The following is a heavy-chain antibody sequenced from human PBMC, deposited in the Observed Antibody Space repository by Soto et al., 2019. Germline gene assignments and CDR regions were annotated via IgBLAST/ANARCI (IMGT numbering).Heavy chain of an antibody. CDR2: VNPSGGST. CDR3: AREENCSGGTCYSEYFHR. V-gene: IGHV1-46*01. CDR1: GYLFTAYS. Sequence: ASVKVSWKASGYLFTAYSMHWVRLAPGQGLEWMGVVNPSGGSTKYAQNFQGRVTMTRDTSTTTIYMELSSLRSDDTAIYYCAREENCSGGTCYSEYFHRWGQGTLVTVSS. J-gene: IGHJ1*01. D-gene: IGHD2-15*01.